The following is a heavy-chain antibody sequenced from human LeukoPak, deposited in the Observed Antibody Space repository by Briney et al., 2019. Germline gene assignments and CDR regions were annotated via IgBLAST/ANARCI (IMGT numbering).Heavy chain of an antibody. D-gene: IGHD2-2*01. CDR3: ARARSPTTYFDY. Sequence: ASVXXXCXASGYTFTGYYMHWVRXXPXQXXXXMGWINPNSGGTNYAQKFQGWVTMTRDTSISTAYMELSRLRSDDTAVYYCARARSPTTYFDYWGQGTLVTVSS. J-gene: IGHJ4*02. V-gene: IGHV1-2*04. CDR2: INPNSGGT. CDR1: GYTFTGYY.